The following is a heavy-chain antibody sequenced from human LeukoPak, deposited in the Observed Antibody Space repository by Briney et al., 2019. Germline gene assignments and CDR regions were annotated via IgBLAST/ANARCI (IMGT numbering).Heavy chain of an antibody. D-gene: IGHD5-12*01. CDR3: ARVLVATIDPFDY. CDR2: IYSGGST. CDR1: GLTVSSNY. V-gene: IGHV3-53*01. Sequence: GGSLRLSCAASGLTVSSNYMSWVRQAPGKGLESVSVIYSGGSTYYADSVKGRFTISRDNSKNTLYLQMNSLRAEDTAVYYCARVLVATIDPFDYWGQGTLVTVSS. J-gene: IGHJ4*02.